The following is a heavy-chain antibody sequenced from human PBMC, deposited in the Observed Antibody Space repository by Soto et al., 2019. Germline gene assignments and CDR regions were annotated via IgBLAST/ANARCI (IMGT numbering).Heavy chain of an antibody. CDR2: ISYDGSNK. V-gene: IGHV3-30*18. CDR3: AKGDGY. D-gene: IGHD2-21*01. Sequence: QVQLVESGGGVVQPGRSLRLSCAASGFTFSSYGMHWVRQAPGKGLEWVAVISYDGSNKYYADSVKGRFTISRDNSKNTLYLQMNSLRAEDTAVYYCAKGDGYWGQGTLVTVSS. CDR1: GFTFSSYG. J-gene: IGHJ4*02.